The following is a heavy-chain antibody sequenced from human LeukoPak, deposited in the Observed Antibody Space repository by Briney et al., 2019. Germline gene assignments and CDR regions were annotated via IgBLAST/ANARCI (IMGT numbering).Heavy chain of an antibody. CDR1: GFTFSSYA. D-gene: IGHD1-26*01. V-gene: IGHV3-23*01. CDR3: AKDHSVGAPYYFDY. CDR2: ISGGGGTTST. Sequence: GGSLRLSCAASGFTFSSYAMSWVRQAPGKGLEWVSAISGGGGTTSTYYADSVKGRFTISRDNSKNTLYLQMNSLRAEDTAVYYCAKDHSVGAPYYFDYWGQGTLVTVSS. J-gene: IGHJ4*02.